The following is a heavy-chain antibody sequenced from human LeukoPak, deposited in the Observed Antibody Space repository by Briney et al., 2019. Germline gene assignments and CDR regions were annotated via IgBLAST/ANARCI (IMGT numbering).Heavy chain of an antibody. D-gene: IGHD3-22*01. J-gene: IGHJ3*02. CDR1: GSTFSSYA. CDR3: AQTGRPRSGYYHDAFDI. V-gene: IGHV1-69*05. Sequence: ASVKVSFKASGSTFSSYAISWVRQAPGQGLELMGGIIPIFGTANYAQKFQGRVTITTDESTSTAYMELSSLRSEDTAVYYCAQTGRPRSGYYHDAFDIWGQGTMVTVSS. CDR2: IIPIFGTA.